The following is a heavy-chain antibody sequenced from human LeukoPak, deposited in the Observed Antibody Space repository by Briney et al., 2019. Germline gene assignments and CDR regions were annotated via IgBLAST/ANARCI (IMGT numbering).Heavy chain of an antibody. V-gene: IGHV5-51*03. J-gene: IGHJ4*02. CDR1: GYTFANYW. Sequence: GESLKISCKGSGYTFANYWIAWVRQMPGKGLELMGIIYPGDSDTRYSPSFQGQVTISADKAINTAYLQWSSLKASDTAMYYCTRRAYTSYAGDWGQGTLVTVSS. CDR2: IYPGDSDT. D-gene: IGHD3-16*01. CDR3: TRRAYTSYAGD.